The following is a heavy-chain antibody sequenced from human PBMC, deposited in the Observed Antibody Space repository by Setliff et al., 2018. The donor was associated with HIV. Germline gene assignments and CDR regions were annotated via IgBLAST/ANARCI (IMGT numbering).Heavy chain of an antibody. CDR1: GYTFSNFG. Sequence: ASVKVSCKATGYTFSNFGISWVRQAPGQGLEWMGWISVYNDNTKYAQKFRGRVTMTTDTSTSTAYMDLRSLRSDDTAAYYCARGSSPVDYFDYWGLGTLVTVSS. V-gene: IGHV1-18*01. CDR3: ARGSSPVDYFDY. CDR2: ISVYNDNT. J-gene: IGHJ4*02.